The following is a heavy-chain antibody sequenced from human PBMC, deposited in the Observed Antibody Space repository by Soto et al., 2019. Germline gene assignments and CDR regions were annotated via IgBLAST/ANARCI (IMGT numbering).Heavy chain of an antibody. CDR3: ARRESYNTLPGYYPFDY. J-gene: IGHJ4*02. CDR2: IYYSGST. D-gene: IGHD3-9*01. V-gene: IGHV4-39*01. Sequence: SETLSLTCSVSGGSISSSSYYWGWIRQPPGKGLEWIGNIYYSGSTYYNPSLKSRVTISVDTSKNQFSLKLSSVTAADTAVYYCARRESYNTLPGYYPFDYWGQGPLVTVSS. CDR1: GGSISSSSYY.